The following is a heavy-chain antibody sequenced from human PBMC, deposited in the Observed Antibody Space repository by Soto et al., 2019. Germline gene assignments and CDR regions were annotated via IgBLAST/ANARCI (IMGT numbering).Heavy chain of an antibody. Sequence: SETLSLTCTVSGGSISSGGYYCSWIRQHPGKGLEWIGHIYHSGTTYYNPSLKSRVTISVDTSKNQISLKLTSVSAADTAVYYCATEYYDSRGYHYIDSWGQGTLVTVSS. J-gene: IGHJ4*02. CDR1: GGSISSGGYY. V-gene: IGHV4-31*03. CDR2: IYHSGTT. D-gene: IGHD3-22*01. CDR3: ATEYYDSRGYHYIDS.